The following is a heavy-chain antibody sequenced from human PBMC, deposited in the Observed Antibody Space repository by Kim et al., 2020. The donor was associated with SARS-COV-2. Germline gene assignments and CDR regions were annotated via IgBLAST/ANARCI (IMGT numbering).Heavy chain of an antibody. J-gene: IGHJ4*02. D-gene: IGHD2-21*02. CDR3: AKAPPHCGGDCYFDY. Sequence: DSVKGRFTISRDNSKNTLYLQMNSLRDEDTAVYYCAKAPPHCGGDCYFDYWGQGTLVTVSS. V-gene: IGHV3-23*01.